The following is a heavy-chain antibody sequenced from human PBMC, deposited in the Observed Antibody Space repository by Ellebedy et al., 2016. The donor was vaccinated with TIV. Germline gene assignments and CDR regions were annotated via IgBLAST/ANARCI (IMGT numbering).Heavy chain of an antibody. CDR1: GYTFTSYA. D-gene: IGHD3/OR15-3a*01. CDR3: ARVIGDFWTGYGDYYYGMDV. V-gene: IGHV7-4-1*02. CDR2: INTNTGNP. J-gene: IGHJ6*02. Sequence: AASVKVSCKASGYTFTSYAMNWVRQAPGQGLEWLGWINTNTGNPSYAQGFTGRFVFSLDTSVSTSYLQISSLKAEDTAMYYCARVIGDFWTGYGDYYYGMDVWGQGTTVTVSS.